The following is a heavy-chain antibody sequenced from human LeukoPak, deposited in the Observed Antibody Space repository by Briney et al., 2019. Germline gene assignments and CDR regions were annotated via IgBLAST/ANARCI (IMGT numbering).Heavy chain of an antibody. CDR2: ISDDETYK. D-gene: IGHD3-10*02. CDR3: TRGMLRQPPDY. V-gene: IGHV3-30-3*01. J-gene: IGHJ4*02. CDR1: GFTFNSYS. Sequence: PGRSLGLSCAASGFTFNSYSMHWVRQAPGKGLEWVTAISDDETYKFYADSVKGRFTISRDNSKSTLYLQMNSLRVEDTAIYYCTRGMLRQPPDYWGQGMLVTVSS.